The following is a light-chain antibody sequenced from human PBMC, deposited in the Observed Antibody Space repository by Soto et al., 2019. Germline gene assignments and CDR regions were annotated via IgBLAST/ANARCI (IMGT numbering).Light chain of an antibody. V-gene: IGLV2-8*01. J-gene: IGLJ1*01. CDR1: SSDVGAYNY. CDR3: CSYAGSSNPFV. Sequence: QSALTQPPSASGSPGQSVTISCTGTSSDVGAYNYVSWYQQHPGKGPKLMIYEINKRPSGVPDRFSGSKSGNTASLTVSGLQAEDEADYYCCSYAGSSNPFVFGTGTKLTVL. CDR2: EIN.